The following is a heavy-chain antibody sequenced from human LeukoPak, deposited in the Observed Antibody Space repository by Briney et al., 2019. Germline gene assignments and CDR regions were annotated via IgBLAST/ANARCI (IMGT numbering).Heavy chain of an antibody. Sequence: PGGSLRLSCASSGFTVSTSCMSWVRQAPGKGLEWVAVLYSGGITYYADSVKGRFTISRDDSNNTLSLQMNSLRAEDTAVYYCARRKYYYDSTNTWGQGTLVTVSS. J-gene: IGHJ5*02. CDR1: GFTVSTSC. D-gene: IGHD3-22*01. CDR3: ARRKYYYDSTNT. V-gene: IGHV3-66*01. CDR2: LYSGGIT.